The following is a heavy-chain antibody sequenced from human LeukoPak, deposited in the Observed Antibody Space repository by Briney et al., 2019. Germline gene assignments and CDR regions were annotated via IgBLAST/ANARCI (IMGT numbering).Heavy chain of an antibody. CDR1: GGSISSGSYY. J-gene: IGHJ6*02. V-gene: IGHV4-31*03. D-gene: IGHD3-10*01. CDR3: AREHSGSYPLYYYYYGMDV. CDR2: IYYSGST. Sequence: PSETLSLTCTVSGGSISSGSYYWSWIRQHPGKGLEWIGYIYYSGSTYYNPSLKSRVTISVDTSKNQFSLKLSSVTAADTAVYYCAREHSGSYPLYYYYYGMDVWGQGTTVTVSS.